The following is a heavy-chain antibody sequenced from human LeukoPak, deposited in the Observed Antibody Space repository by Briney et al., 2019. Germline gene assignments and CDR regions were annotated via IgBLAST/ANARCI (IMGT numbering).Heavy chain of an antibody. V-gene: IGHV3-23*01. CDR1: GFTFGSYG. J-gene: IGHJ4*02. CDR2: ISASGDTT. D-gene: IGHD3-9*01. CDR3: ARGLRYPDY. Sequence: PGGSLRLSCAASGFTFGSYGMSWVRQAPGKGLDCVSIISASGDTTYFADSVKGRFTISRDNSKNTLYLQMNSLSAEDTAVYYCARGLRYPDYWGQGTLVTVSS.